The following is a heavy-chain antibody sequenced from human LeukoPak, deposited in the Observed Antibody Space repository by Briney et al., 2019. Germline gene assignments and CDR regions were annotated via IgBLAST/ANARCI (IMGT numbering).Heavy chain of an antibody. V-gene: IGHV3-11*04. CDR1: GFTFSDYY. CDR2: ISSSGSTI. J-gene: IGHJ3*02. Sequence: GGSLRLSCAAPGFTFSDYYMSWIRQAPGKGLEWVSYISSSGSTIYYADSVKGRFTISRDNAKNSLYLQMNSLRAEDTAVYYCASPFFVVVGAIVGGDAFDIWGQGTMVTVSS. CDR3: ASPFFVVVGAIVGGDAFDI. D-gene: IGHD2-2*01.